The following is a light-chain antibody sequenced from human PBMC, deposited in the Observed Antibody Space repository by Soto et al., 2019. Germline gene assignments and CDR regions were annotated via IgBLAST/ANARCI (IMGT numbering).Light chain of an antibody. CDR2: KAS. J-gene: IGKJ1*01. Sequence: DIQMTQSPSTLSASIGDRVTITCRASQSINVWLAWYQQKPGKAPKLLIYKASSLESGVPSRFSGSGSGTNFTLTISRLQPDDVATYYCQQYHPWWTFGQGTKVEIK. CDR3: QQYHPWWT. CDR1: QSINVW. V-gene: IGKV1-5*03.